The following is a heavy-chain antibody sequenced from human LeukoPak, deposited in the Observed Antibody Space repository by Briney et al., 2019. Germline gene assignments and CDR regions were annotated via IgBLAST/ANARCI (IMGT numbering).Heavy chain of an antibody. CDR2: IHNDGNT. J-gene: IGHJ4*02. CDR3: ARGFLQLTPYYFDY. CDR1: GFDVSINY. V-gene: IGHV3-66*01. Sequence: GGSLRLSCAASGFDVSINYMNWIRQSPEKGLEWVSIIHNDGNTYYAHSVKGRFTVSRDNSKNTVSLQMDSLRVDDTAVYFCARGFLQLTPYYFDYWGQGTLVTVSS. D-gene: IGHD1-1*01.